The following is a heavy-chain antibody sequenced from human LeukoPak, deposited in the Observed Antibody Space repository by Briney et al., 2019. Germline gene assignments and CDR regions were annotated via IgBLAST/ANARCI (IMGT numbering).Heavy chain of an antibody. Sequence: SETLSLTCTVSGGSISSYYWSWVRQPPGKGLEWIGYIYYSGSTNCNPSVKSRVAMSVDTSKKQFSLKLSSLTAADTAVYYCARGGTAVIAPYAFDIWGQGTMVTVSS. D-gene: IGHD4-23*01. CDR1: GGSISSYY. J-gene: IGHJ3*02. CDR2: IYYSGST. CDR3: ARGGTAVIAPYAFDI. V-gene: IGHV4-59*01.